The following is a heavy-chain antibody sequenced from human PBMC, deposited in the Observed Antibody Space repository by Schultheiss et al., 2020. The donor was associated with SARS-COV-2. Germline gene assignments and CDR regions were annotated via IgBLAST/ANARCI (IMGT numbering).Heavy chain of an antibody. CDR1: GFTFSNYV. CDR3: AREDTHCTNGVCWPYGMDV. Sequence: GESLKISCAASGFTFSNYVMDWVRQAPGKGLEWVSGISSSSSYIYYADSVKGRFTISRDNAKNSLYLQMNSLRAEDTAVYYCAREDTHCTNGVCWPYGMDVWGQGTTVTVSS. J-gene: IGHJ6*02. CDR2: ISSSSSYI. V-gene: IGHV3-21*01. D-gene: IGHD2-8*01.